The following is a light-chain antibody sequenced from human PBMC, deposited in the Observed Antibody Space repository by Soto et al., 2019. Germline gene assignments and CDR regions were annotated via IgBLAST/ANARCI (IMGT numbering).Light chain of an antibody. Sequence: DIVMTQSPDSLAVSLGERATINCKSSQSVLYSSNNKNYLAWYQQKPGQPPKLLIYWASTRESGVPDRFSGSWSGTDFTLTISSLQAEDVAVYYCQQYYSTPPCTFGQGTKLEIK. V-gene: IGKV4-1*01. CDR1: QSVLYSSNNKNY. CDR3: QQYYSTPPCT. J-gene: IGKJ2*02. CDR2: WAS.